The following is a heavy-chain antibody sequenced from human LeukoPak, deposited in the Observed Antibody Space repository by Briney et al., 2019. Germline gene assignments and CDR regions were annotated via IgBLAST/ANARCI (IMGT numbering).Heavy chain of an antibody. Sequence: SETLSLTCTASGGSITNTNYYWAWVRQPPGKGLEWLGNIFYNGGPYFNPSLKSRVAISVDTSKNHFSLRLNSVTAADTAVYYCATYSGTYSAFDTWGLGTLVTVSS. D-gene: IGHD1-26*01. CDR3: ATYSGTYSAFDT. J-gene: IGHJ3*02. CDR1: GGSITNTNYY. V-gene: IGHV4-39*07. CDR2: IFYNGGP.